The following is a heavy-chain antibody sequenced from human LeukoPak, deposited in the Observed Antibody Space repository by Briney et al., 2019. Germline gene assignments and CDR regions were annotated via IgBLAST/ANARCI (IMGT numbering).Heavy chain of an antibody. CDR2: ISSNGGST. CDR3: ASDISPGNWFDP. V-gene: IGHV3-64*02. J-gene: IGHJ5*02. D-gene: IGHD1-26*01. Sequence: PGGSLSLSCAASGFTFSSYAMHWVRQAPGKGLEYVAAISSNGGSTYYAGSVKGRFTISRDNSKNTLYLQMGSLRADDMAVYCCASDISPGNWFDPWGQGTLVTVSS. CDR1: GFTFSSYA.